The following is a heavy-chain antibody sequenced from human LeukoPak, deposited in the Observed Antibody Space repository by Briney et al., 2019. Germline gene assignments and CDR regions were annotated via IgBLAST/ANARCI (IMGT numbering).Heavy chain of an antibody. CDR3: ARLGIAGSQGVDY. Sequence: SQTLSLSCALCGGSISSGSYYWSWIRQPAGKGLEWIGRIYTSGSTNYHPSLRSRVTTSIDTTKNQFFLKLSSVAAADTAVYYCARLGIAGSQGVDYWGQGTLVTVSS. J-gene: IGHJ4*02. CDR2: IYTSGST. D-gene: IGHD1-14*01. CDR1: GGSISSGSYY. V-gene: IGHV4-61*02.